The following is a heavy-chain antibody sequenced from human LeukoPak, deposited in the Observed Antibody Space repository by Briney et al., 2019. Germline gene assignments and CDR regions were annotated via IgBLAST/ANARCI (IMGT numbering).Heavy chain of an antibody. CDR1: GFTFSSNA. J-gene: IGHJ3*02. Sequence: GGSLRLSCAASGFTFSSNAIHWVRQAPGKGLEWVALISYDGSNKYYADSVKGRFTISRDNSKNTLYLQMNSLRPEDTAVYYCARVRDSGRWGAFDIWGQGTMVTVSS. CDR3: ARVRDSGRWGAFDI. CDR2: ISYDGSNK. V-gene: IGHV3-30-3*01. D-gene: IGHD1-26*01.